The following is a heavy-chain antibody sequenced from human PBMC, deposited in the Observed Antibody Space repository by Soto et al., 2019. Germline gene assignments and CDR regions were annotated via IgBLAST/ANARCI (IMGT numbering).Heavy chain of an antibody. V-gene: IGHV3-11*06. J-gene: IGHJ4*02. D-gene: IGHD1-26*01. CDR3: ARALFIVGATMSFDY. Sequence: KPGGSLRLSCAASGFTFSDYYMSWIRQAPGKGLEWVSYISSSSSYTNYADSVKGRFTISRDNAKNSLYLQMNSLRAEDTAVYYCARALFIVGATMSFDYWGQGTLVTVSS. CDR1: GFTFSDYY. CDR2: ISSSSSYT.